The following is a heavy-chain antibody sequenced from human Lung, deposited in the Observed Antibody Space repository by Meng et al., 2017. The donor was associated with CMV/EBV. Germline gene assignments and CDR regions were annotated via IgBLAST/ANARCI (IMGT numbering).Heavy chain of an antibody. J-gene: IGHJ6*02. V-gene: IGHV1-46*01. CDR2: IHPSGGRA. D-gene: IGHD3-3*01. CDR1: GSTVSSTS. Sequence: ASVKVSCKASGSTVSSTSIHWVRQAPGQGLEWMGMIHPSGGRARYAQKFQGRVTMTMDTSTSTVYMEMTSLRSEDTAVYYCARDFKNSLYDFCVDVWGQGTXVTVSS. CDR3: ARDFKNSLYDFCVDV.